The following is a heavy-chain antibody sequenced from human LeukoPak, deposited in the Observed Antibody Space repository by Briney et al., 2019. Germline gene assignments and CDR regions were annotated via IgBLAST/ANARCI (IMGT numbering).Heavy chain of an antibody. D-gene: IGHD2-15*01. Sequence: SVKVSCKASGGTFSSYAISWVRQAPGQGLEWMGRIIPIFGTANYAQKFQGRVTITTDEPTSTAYMELSSLRSEDTAVYYCARGVGGSQYFDYWGQGTLVTVSS. J-gene: IGHJ4*02. CDR2: IIPIFGTA. V-gene: IGHV1-69*05. CDR3: ARGVGGSQYFDY. CDR1: GGTFSSYA.